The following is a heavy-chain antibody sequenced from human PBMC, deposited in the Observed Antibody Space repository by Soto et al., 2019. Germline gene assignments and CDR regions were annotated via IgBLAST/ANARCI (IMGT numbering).Heavy chain of an antibody. CDR2: IIPIFGTA. Sequence: QVQLVQSGAEVKKPGSSVKVSCKGSGGTFSSYSINWVRQAPGQGLEWMGEIIPIFGTANYAQKFQGRVTMTADESTCTAYMALSSLRSEDTAVYYCARDGGRHSGGIDYWGQGTLVTVSS. D-gene: IGHD1-26*01. J-gene: IGHJ4*02. CDR3: ARDGGRHSGGIDY. CDR1: GGTFSSYS. V-gene: IGHV1-69*01.